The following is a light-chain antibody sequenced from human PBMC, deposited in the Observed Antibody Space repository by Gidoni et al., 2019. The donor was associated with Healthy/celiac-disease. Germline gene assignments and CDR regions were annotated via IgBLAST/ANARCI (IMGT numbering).Light chain of an antibody. V-gene: IGKV3-15*01. J-gene: IGKJ2*01. Sequence: EIVMTQSPATLSVSTGERATLSCRASQSVSSNLAWYQQKPGQAPRLLIYGASTGATGIPARFSGSGSGTEFTLTISSLQSEDFAVYYCQQYNNWPPYTFGQGTKLEIK. CDR2: GAS. CDR1: QSVSSN. CDR3: QQYNNWPPYT.